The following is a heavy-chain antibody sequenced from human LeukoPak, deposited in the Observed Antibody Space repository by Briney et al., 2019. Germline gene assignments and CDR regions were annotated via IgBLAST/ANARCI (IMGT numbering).Heavy chain of an antibody. V-gene: IGHV3-23*01. CDR1: GFTFNTYA. J-gene: IGHJ4*02. Sequence: PGGSLRLSCAASGFTFNTYALSWVRQAPGKGLEWVSVIGGSGGTTYYADSVKGRFTISRDNSKNTLYLQMNSLRAEDTAVYYCAKSYTSSWYYFDFWGQGTLVTVSS. CDR3: AKSYTSSWYYFDF. D-gene: IGHD6-13*01. CDR2: IGGSGGTT.